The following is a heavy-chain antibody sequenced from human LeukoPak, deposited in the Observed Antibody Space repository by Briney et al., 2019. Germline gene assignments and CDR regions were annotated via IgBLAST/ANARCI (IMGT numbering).Heavy chain of an antibody. CDR1: GGSISSYY. CDR2: IYYSGST. CDR3: ARALLTSTIFEGEYFDY. V-gene: IGHV4-59*01. Sequence: SETLSLTCTVSGGSISSYYWSWIRQPPGKGLEWIGYIYYSGSTNYNPSLKSRVTISVDTSKNQFSLKLSSVTAADTAVYYCARALLTSTIFEGEYFDYWGQGTLVTVSS. J-gene: IGHJ4*02. D-gene: IGHD3-3*01.